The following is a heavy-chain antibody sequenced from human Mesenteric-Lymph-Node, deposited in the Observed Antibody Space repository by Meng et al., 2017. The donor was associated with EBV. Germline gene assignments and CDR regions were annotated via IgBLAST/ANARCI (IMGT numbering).Heavy chain of an antibody. V-gene: IGHV1-18*01. CDR1: GYSFSSYG. CDR3: ARVNGVAVTDY. CDR2: ISGYNGNS. D-gene: IGHD6-19*01. J-gene: IGHJ4*02. Sequence: QVELVQSGVEVKKPGASVKVSCKASGYSFSSYGMSWVRQAPGQGLEWMGRISGYNGNSNLAQRFQDRFTMTIDTSTSTAYLEIRSLRSDDTAVYYCARVNGVAVTDYWGQGTLVTVSS.